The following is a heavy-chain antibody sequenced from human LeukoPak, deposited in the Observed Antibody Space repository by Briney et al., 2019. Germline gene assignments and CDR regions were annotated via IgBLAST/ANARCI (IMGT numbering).Heavy chain of an antibody. D-gene: IGHD4-23*01. CDR3: AREGGYGGNQDAPADSFDY. Sequence: GGSLRLSCVASGFTFNTYTINWVRQAPGKGLEWVSSISSRSDYIYYADSVKGRFTVSRDNAKNSLYLQMNSLRAEDTAVYYCAREGGYGGNQDAPADSFDYWGQGTLVTVSS. CDR2: ISSRSDYI. V-gene: IGHV3-21*01. CDR1: GFTFNTYT. J-gene: IGHJ4*02.